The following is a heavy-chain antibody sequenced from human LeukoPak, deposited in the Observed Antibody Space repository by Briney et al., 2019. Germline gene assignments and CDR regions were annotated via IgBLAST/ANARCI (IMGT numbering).Heavy chain of an antibody. V-gene: IGHV1-24*01. D-gene: IGHD3-10*01. J-gene: IGHJ6*02. CDR1: GYTLTELS. CDR2: FDPEDGET. Sequence: ASVKVSCKVSGYTLTELSMHWVRQAPGKGLEWMGGFDPEDGETIYAQKFQGRVTMIEDTSTDTAYMELSSLRSEDTAVYYCATAGVGDYYYYYGMDVWGQGTTVTVSS. CDR3: ATAGVGDYYYYYGMDV.